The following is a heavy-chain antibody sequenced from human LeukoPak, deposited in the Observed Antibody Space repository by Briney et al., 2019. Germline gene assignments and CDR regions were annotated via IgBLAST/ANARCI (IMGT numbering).Heavy chain of an antibody. J-gene: IGHJ6*04. D-gene: IGHD6-13*01. CDR3: ARCSSSCPGMDV. CDR1: GYTFTGYY. Sequence: ASVKVSCKASGYTFTGYYMHWVRQAPGPGLEWMGWINPNSGGTNYAQKFQGRVTMTRDTSISTAYMELSSLRSEDTAVYYCARCSSSCPGMDVWGKGTTVTVSS. V-gene: IGHV1-2*02. CDR2: INPNSGGT.